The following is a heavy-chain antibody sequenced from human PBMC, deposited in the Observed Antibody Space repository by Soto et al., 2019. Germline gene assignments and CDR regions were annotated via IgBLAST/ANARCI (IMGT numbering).Heavy chain of an antibody. V-gene: IGHV4-59*01. J-gene: IGHJ5*02. CDR2: VYYSGST. D-gene: IGHD6-6*01. Sequence: SETLSLTCTVSGGSISSYYWSWIRQPPGKGLEWIGYVYYSGSTNYNPSLKSRVTISVDTSKNQFSLKLSSVTASDTAVYYCARDPSIAARMSWFDPXGQGTMVTV. CDR1: GGSISSYY. CDR3: ARDPSIAARMSWFDP.